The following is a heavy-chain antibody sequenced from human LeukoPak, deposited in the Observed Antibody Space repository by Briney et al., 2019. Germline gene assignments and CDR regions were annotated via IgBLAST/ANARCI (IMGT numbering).Heavy chain of an antibody. CDR2: IRQDGGQT. CDR1: ELTYSGYW. V-gene: IGHV3-7*01. Sequence: GSLRLSCAASELTYSGYWMNCVRQARGKGLQWVGNIRQDGGQTHYSDSVKGRFTISRDNAKRSLYLQMNSLRPEDTAVYYCARDGHSSGSFDYWGQGTLVTVSS. D-gene: IGHD3-10*01. J-gene: IGHJ4*02. CDR3: ARDGHSSGSFDY.